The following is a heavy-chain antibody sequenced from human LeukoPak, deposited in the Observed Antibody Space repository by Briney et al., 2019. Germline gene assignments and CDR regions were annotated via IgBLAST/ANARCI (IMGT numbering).Heavy chain of an antibody. V-gene: IGHV1-46*01. CDR1: GYTFTSYY. J-gene: IGHJ6*03. CDR2: INPSGGST. D-gene: IGHD2-15*01. CDR3: ARDLAMVVALDYYYYYMDV. Sequence: ASVKVSCKASGYTFTSYYMHWVRQAPGQGLAWMGIINPSGGSTSYAQKFQGRVTMTRDTSTSTVYMELSSLRSEDTAVYYCARDLAMVVALDYYYYYMDVWGKGTTVTVSS.